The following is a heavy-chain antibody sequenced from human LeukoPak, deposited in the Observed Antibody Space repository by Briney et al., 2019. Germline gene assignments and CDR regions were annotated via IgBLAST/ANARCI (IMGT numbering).Heavy chain of an antibody. CDR1: GFTVSSNY. CDR2: IRSDGSNE. V-gene: IGHV3-30*02. D-gene: IGHD3-10*01. Sequence: GGSLRLSCAASGFTVSSNYMSWVRQAPGKGLEWVAFIRSDGSNEYYADSVKGRFTISRDNSKNTLYLQMNSLRAEDTAVYYCAKDFYYYGSGSSTYYCYYMDVWGKGTTVTVSS. J-gene: IGHJ6*03. CDR3: AKDFYYYGSGSSTYYCYYMDV.